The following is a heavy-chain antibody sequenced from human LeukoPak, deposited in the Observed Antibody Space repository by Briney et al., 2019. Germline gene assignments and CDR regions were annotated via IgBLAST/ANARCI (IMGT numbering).Heavy chain of an antibody. CDR3: AKDSKVAAAGYFFDY. CDR2: ILYDGSDQ. Sequence: AGRSLRLSCATSGFTFSNFAMHWVRRAPGKGLEWVAAILYDGSDQYYGESVKGRFTISRDNSRNTLYLQMNSLRAEDTAVYHCAKDSKVAAAGYFFDYWGQGTLVTVSS. CDR1: GFTFSNFA. D-gene: IGHD6-13*01. V-gene: IGHV3-30*04. J-gene: IGHJ4*02.